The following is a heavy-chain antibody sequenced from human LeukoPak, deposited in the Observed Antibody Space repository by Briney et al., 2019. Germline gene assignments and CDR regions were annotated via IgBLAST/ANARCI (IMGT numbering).Heavy chain of an antibody. CDR1: GVSINTYF. D-gene: IGHD1/OR15-1a*01. CDR2: VYYNGIT. J-gene: IGHJ4*02. V-gene: IGHV4-59*01. Sequence: SETLSLTCTVSGVSINTYFWSWVRQPPGKGLEWIGYVYYNGITNYNPSLKSRVSISLDTSKNQFSLRLNSVTAAETAVYYCASQLGGTTFHWGQGTLVTVSS. CDR3: ASQLGGTTFH.